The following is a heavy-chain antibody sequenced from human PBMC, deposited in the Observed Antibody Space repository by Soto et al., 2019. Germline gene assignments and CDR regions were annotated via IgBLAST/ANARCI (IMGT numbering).Heavy chain of an antibody. CDR3: VRALYTSAWYEY. Sequence: QVQLVESGGGVVQPGKSLRLSCAASGFTFSTYAMHWVRQAPGKGLEWVAVISYDGSNKYYADSVKGRFTISRDNSKNTPYLQMNSLRAEDTAVYYCVRALYTSAWYEYWGQGTLVTVSS. D-gene: IGHD6-19*01. CDR1: GFTFSTYA. J-gene: IGHJ4*02. V-gene: IGHV3-30-3*01. CDR2: ISYDGSNK.